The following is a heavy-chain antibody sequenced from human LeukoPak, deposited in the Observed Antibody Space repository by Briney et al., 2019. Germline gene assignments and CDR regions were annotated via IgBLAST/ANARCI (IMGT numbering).Heavy chain of an antibody. Sequence: SETLSLTCIVSGGSISSSSYYWGWIRQPPGKGLEWIGSIYYSGSTYYNPSLKSRVTISVNTSKSQFSLKLSSVTAADTAVYYCARHGCGSRRCGFDYWGQGTLVTVSS. J-gene: IGHJ4*02. CDR1: GGSISSSSYY. CDR3: ARHGCGSRRCGFDY. D-gene: IGHD2-15*01. V-gene: IGHV4-39*01. CDR2: IYYSGST.